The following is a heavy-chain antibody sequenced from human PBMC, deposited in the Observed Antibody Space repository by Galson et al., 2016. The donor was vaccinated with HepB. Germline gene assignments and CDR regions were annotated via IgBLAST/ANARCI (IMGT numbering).Heavy chain of an antibody. D-gene: IGHD3-10*01. CDR3: VRDFGGY. CDR2: IRGDGTEE. V-gene: IGHV3-7*01. Sequence: SLRLFCAASGFTFSNFGMNWVRQAPGKGLEWVANIRGDGTEEFYVDSVKGRFTASRDNAKNSLYLQMNSLRAEDTAVYFCVRDFGGYWGQGTLATVSS. J-gene: IGHJ4*02. CDR1: GFTFSNFG.